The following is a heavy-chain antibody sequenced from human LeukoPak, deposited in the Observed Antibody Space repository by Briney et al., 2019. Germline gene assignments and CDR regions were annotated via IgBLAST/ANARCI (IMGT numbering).Heavy chain of an antibody. V-gene: IGHV3-66*01. J-gene: IGHJ1*01. CDR1: GFTVSSAC. D-gene: IGHD4-23*01. Sequence: PGGSLRLSCAASGFTVSSACMTWVRQTPGRGLEWVSVIYSGGGTYYADSVKGRFTISRDSSKNTLYLQMNSLRAEDTAVYYCARRGDGYGGMTARYFQHWGQGTLVTVSS. CDR2: IYSGGGT. CDR3: ARRGDGYGGMTARYFQH.